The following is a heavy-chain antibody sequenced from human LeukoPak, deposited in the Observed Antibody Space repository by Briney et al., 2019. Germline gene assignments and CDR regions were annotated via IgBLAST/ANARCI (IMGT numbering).Heavy chain of an antibody. D-gene: IGHD3-9*01. CDR3: ARDRYILTGYYYFDY. J-gene: IGHJ4*02. CDR1: GFTFSNYS. V-gene: IGHV3-21*01. CDR2: IGSTSHFR. Sequence: GGSLRLSCAASGFTFSNYSMNWVRQAPGKGLEWVSSIGSTSHFRYYADSLKGRVTISRDNAKNSLYLQMNSLRAEDTAVYYCARDRYILTGYYYFDYWGQGTLVTVSS.